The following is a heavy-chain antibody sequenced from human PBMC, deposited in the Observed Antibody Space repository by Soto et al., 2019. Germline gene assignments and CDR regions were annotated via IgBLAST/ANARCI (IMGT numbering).Heavy chain of an antibody. CDR2: IYYSGST. V-gene: IGHV4-39*01. Sequence: SETLSLTCTVSGVSIASSLYYLGWVRQSPGKGLEWIESIYYSGSTHYNPSLKSRVTVSVDTSKNHFSLKLTSVTAADTAVYFCVSHRNYIVVSGSFFDYWSQGTLVTVSS. D-gene: IGHD6-19*01. CDR1: GVSIASSLYY. J-gene: IGHJ4*02. CDR3: VSHRNYIVVSGSFFDY.